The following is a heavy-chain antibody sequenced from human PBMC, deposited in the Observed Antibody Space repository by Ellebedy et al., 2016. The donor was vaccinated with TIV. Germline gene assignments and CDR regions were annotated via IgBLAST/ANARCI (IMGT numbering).Heavy chain of an antibody. D-gene: IGHD3-10*01. CDR1: GGSITSGSYY. V-gene: IGHV4-39*07. J-gene: IGHJ4*02. CDR2: IYYSGST. Sequence: MPSETLSLTCSVSGGSITSGSYYWAWIRQLPGKGLECIGNIYYSGSTYYNPSLQGRFTITVDTSKNQFSLKVSSVTAADTAVYYCARSIYGSGSQPFDSWGQGTLVTVSS. CDR3: ARSIYGSGSQPFDS.